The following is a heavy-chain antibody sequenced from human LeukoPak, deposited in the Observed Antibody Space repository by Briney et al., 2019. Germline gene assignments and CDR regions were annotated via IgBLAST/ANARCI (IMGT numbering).Heavy chain of an antibody. Sequence: GSVTDSCKASGYTFTNYYMHWVRQAPGQGLEWVGWINPKSGGTHYAQKFHGRVTMTGDTSIRAAYRELSRLTSDDTAVYYCARDYVGLSWFGGIDYWGQGTLVTVSS. CDR1: GYTFTNYY. CDR3: ARDYVGLSWFGGIDY. D-gene: IGHD3-10*01. CDR2: INPKSGGT. J-gene: IGHJ4*02. V-gene: IGHV1-2*02.